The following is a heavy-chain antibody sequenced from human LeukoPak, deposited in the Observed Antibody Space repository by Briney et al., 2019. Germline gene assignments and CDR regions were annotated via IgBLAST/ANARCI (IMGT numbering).Heavy chain of an antibody. CDR3: ARGMIVVVPAAMSDDWFDP. V-gene: IGHV1-24*01. CDR2: FDPEDGEK. CDR1: GYTLTELS. D-gene: IGHD2-2*01. J-gene: IGHJ5*02. Sequence: ASVKVSCKVSGYTLTELSMHWVRQAPGKGLEWMGGFDPEDGEKIYEQKFNGRVTMTEDTSTDAAYMELSSLRSKDTAVYYCARGMIVVVPAAMSDDWFDPWGQGTLVTVSS.